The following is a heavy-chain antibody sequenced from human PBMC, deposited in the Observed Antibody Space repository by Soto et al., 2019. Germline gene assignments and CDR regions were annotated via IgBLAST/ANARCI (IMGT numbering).Heavy chain of an antibody. D-gene: IGHD2-21*02. CDR1: GGSIFDSPYY. CDR2: IFYGGST. V-gene: IGHV4-39*01. Sequence: SETLSLTCTVSGGSIFDSPYYWGWIRQPPGKGLEWIGNIFYGGSTYYNKSLRSRLTISVDTSMNQSSLELSSVTAADTAVYYCARLQPHYCGSDCYFDYWGQGTLVTVSS. CDR3: ARLQPHYCGSDCYFDY. J-gene: IGHJ4*02.